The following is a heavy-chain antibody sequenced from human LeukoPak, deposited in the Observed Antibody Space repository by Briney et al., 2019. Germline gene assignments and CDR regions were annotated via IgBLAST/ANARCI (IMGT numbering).Heavy chain of an antibody. V-gene: IGHV1-69*13. J-gene: IGHJ4*02. Sequence: GASVKVSCKASGGTFSSYAISWVRQAPGQGLEWMGGIIPTFGTANYAQKFQGRVTITADESTSTAYMELSSLRSEDTAMYYCARDPTEVEGYCGGDCYSGKKDFDYWGQGTLVTVSS. CDR1: GGTFSSYA. CDR2: IIPTFGTA. D-gene: IGHD2-21*02. CDR3: ARDPTEVEGYCGGDCYSGKKDFDY.